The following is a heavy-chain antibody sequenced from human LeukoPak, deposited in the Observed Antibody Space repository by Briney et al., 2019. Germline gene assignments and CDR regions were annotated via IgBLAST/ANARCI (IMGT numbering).Heavy chain of an antibody. CDR1: GFTFDDYG. D-gene: IGHD3-10*01. CDR2: INWNGGST. CDR3: ARGLLSTFYYVSGTYYNLPDFDY. Sequence: GGSLRLSCAASGFTFDDYGMSWVRQAPGKGLEWVSGINWNGGSTGYADSVKGRFTISRDNAKNSLYLQMNSLRAEDTAVYYCARGLLSTFYYVSGTYYNLPDFDYWGQGTLITVSS. V-gene: IGHV3-20*04. J-gene: IGHJ4*02.